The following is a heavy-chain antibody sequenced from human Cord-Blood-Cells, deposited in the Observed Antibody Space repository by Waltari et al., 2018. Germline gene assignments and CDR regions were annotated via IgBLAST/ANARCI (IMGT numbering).Heavy chain of an antibody. CDR2: IIPIFGTA. D-gene: IGHD1-26*01. Sequence: QVQLVQSGAEVKKPGSSVKVCCKASGGTFSSYAISWVRQAPGQGLEWMGGIIPIFGTANYAQKFQGRVTIPADESTSTDYRESSRLRAEVTAVYYCASWDGYYFDYWGQGTLVTVSS. CDR1: GGTFSSYA. J-gene: IGHJ4*02. V-gene: IGHV1-69*01. CDR3: ASWDGYYFDY.